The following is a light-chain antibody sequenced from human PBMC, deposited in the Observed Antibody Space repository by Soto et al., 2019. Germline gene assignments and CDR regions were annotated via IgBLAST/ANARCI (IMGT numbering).Light chain of an antibody. Sequence: QSALTQPASVSASPGQSITISCTGTSSDVGDYYVVSWYQQRPGKAPKLIIYEGIKRPSGVSNRFSGSKSGNTAFLTISGLQAEDEADYYCCSYAGSGTDNYVFGSGTKLTVL. J-gene: IGLJ1*01. CDR1: SSDVGDYYV. CDR2: EGI. CDR3: CSYAGSGTDNYV. V-gene: IGLV2-23*01.